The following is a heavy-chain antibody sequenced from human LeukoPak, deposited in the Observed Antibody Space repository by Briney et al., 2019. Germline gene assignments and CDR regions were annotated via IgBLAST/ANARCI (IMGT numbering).Heavy chain of an antibody. CDR3: AKDGREWPRSLDY. J-gene: IGHJ4*02. V-gene: IGHV3-23*01. CDR2: ISGSGGST. Sequence: GGSLRLSCAASGFTFSSYAMSWVRQAPGKGLEWVSAISGSGGSTYYADSVKGRFTISRDNSKNTLYLQMNCLRAEDTAVYYCAKDGREWPRSLDYWGQGTLVTVSS. D-gene: IGHD5-12*01. CDR1: GFTFSSYA.